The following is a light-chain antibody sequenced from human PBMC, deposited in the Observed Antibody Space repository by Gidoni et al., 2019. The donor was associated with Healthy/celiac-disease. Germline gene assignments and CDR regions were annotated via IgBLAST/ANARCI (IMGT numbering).Light chain of an antibody. V-gene: IGKV1-33*01. CDR1: QDISNY. CDR3: QQYDNLFT. J-gene: IGKJ3*01. Sequence: DIKMTQSPSSLSASVGDRVTITCQASQDISNYVNWYQQKPGKAPKLLIYDASNLETGVPSRFSGSGSGTDFTFTISSLQPEDIATYYCQQYDNLFTFGPGTKVDIK. CDR2: DAS.